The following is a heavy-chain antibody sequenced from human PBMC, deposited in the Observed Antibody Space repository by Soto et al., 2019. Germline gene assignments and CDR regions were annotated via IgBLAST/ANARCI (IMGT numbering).Heavy chain of an antibody. CDR3: AGYNWNYYFDP. V-gene: IGHV4-61*01. CDR2: IYHSGST. D-gene: IGHD1-7*01. CDR1: GGSVRDGSYY. J-gene: IGHJ5*02. Sequence: PSETLSLTCTVSGGSVRDGSYYWAWLRQPPGKGLEWIGHIYHSGSTIYNPSLKSRVTISIDTSKSQFSLNLNSMTAADTAVYYCAGYNWNYYFDPWGQGTLVT.